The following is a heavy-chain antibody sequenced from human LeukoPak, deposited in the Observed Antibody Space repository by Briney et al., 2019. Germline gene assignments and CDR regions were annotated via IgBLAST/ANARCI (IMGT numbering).Heavy chain of an antibody. V-gene: IGHV4-59*01. Sequence: PSETLSLTCTVSGGSISSYYWSWIRQPPGKGLEWIGYIYYSGSTNYNPSLKSRVTISVDTSKNQFSLKLSSVTAADTAVYYCARAAEAARPHDYWGQGTLVTVSS. CDR2: IYYSGST. J-gene: IGHJ4*02. CDR1: GGSISSYY. CDR3: ARAAEAARPHDY. D-gene: IGHD6-6*01.